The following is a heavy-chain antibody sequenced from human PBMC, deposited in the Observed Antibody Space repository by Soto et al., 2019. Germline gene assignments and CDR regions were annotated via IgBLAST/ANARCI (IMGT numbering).Heavy chain of an antibody. V-gene: IGHV4-34*01. CDR2: INHSGST. CDR3: ARGGVVGSNLDYFDY. Sequence: GKVLEWIGEINHSGSTNYNPSLKSRVTISVDTSKNQFSLKLSSVTAADTAVYYCARGGVVGSNLDYFDYWXQGT. D-gene: IGHD3-10*01. J-gene: IGHJ4*02.